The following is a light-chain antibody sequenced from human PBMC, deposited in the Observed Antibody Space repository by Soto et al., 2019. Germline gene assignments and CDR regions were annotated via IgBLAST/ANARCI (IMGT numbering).Light chain of an antibody. J-gene: IGLJ1*01. CDR1: TGAVSSGHH. V-gene: IGLV7-46*01. CDR3: LLSYSGNYV. Sequence: QAVVTQERSLTVSPGWTVTLTCGSSTGAVSSGHHRYWFQQKPGQAPRTLSYDTNNKHSWTPARFSGSLLGGKAALTLSGQQPEHEAEYYFLLSYSGNYVF. CDR2: DTN.